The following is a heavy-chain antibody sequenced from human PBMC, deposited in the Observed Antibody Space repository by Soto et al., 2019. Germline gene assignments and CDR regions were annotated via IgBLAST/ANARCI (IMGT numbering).Heavy chain of an antibody. CDR1: GASFGSLH. V-gene: IGHV4-34*12. Sequence: SETLSLTCAIYGASFGSLHWTWHRQAPGTGLEWSGALFHGGSANDNPSLTRRVSLSLDTSKNQFSLHLMSVTAADTAVYYCERSPLVYDYGRENWRAVGDSFDIWCRCKMVT. CDR3: ERSPLVYDYGRENWRAVGDSFDI. CDR2: LFHGGSA. D-gene: IGHD3-16*01. J-gene: IGHJ3*02.